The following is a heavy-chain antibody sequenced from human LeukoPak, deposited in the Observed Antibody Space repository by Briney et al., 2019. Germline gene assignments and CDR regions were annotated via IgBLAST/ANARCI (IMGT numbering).Heavy chain of an antibody. CDR3: ARASDSSGYYYEDY. Sequence: SETLSLTCTVSGGSISSYYWSWIRQPPGKGLEWIGYIYYSGSTNYNPSLKSRVTMSVDTSKNQFSLKLSSVTAADTAVYYCARASDSSGYYYEDYWGQGTLVTVSS. V-gene: IGHV4-59*01. CDR2: IYYSGST. D-gene: IGHD3-22*01. CDR1: GGSISSYY. J-gene: IGHJ4*02.